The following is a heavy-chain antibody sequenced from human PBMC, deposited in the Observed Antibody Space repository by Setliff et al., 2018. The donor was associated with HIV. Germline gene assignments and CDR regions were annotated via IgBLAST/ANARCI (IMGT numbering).Heavy chain of an antibody. CDR3: ARVRPRIAAAGRGYYFDY. CDR1: GGSFSGYY. J-gene: IGHJ4*02. D-gene: IGHD6-13*01. Sequence: SETLSLTCAVYGGSFSGYYWSWIRQPPGKGLEWIGEINHSGSTNYNPSLKSRVTISVDTSKNQFSLKLSSVTAADTAVYYCARVRPRIAAAGRGYYFDYWGQGTLVT. V-gene: IGHV4-34*01. CDR2: INHSGST.